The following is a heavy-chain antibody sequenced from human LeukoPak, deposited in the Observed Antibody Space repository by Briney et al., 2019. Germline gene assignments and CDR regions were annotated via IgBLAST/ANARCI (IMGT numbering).Heavy chain of an antibody. CDR3: ASLYCSSTSCPLGGFDY. V-gene: IGHV5-51*01. Sequence: GESLKISCKGSGYSFTSYWIGWVRQMPGKGLEWMGIIYPGDSDTRYSPSFQDQVTISADKSISTAYLQWGSLKASDTAMYYCASLYCSSTSCPLGGFDYWGQGTLVTVSS. J-gene: IGHJ4*02. D-gene: IGHD2-2*01. CDR1: GYSFTSYW. CDR2: IYPGDSDT.